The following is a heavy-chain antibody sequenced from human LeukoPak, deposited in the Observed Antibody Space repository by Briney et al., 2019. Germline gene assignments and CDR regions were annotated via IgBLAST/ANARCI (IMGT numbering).Heavy chain of an antibody. CDR1: GCSMSSYY. D-gene: IGHD3-9*01. J-gene: IGHJ4*02. V-gene: IGHV4-59*01. CDR2: IYYSGST. CDR3: ARGLTIYDILTAYYTFPYFDY. Sequence: PSETLSLTCSVSGCSMSSYYWSWIRQPPGKGLEWIGYIYYSGSTNYNPSLKSRVTISVDTSKNQFSLNLSSVTAADTAVYYCARGLTIYDILTAYYTFPYFDYWGQGTLVTVSS.